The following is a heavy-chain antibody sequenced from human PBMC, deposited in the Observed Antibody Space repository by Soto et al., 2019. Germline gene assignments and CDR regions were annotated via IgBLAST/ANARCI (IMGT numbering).Heavy chain of an antibody. J-gene: IGHJ6*02. CDR2: IYYNGST. V-gene: IGHV4-31*03. CDR1: GSSISIGGYF. D-gene: IGHD3-10*01. Sequence: TLSLTCTVSGSSISIGGYFWSWIRQHPGKGLEWIGHIYYNGSTYYNPSLKSRLTISVDTSKNEFSLRLTSVTAADTAVYFCATDEYFGSEIDFYYYAMDVWGQGTTVTVSS. CDR3: ATDEYFGSEIDFYYYAMDV.